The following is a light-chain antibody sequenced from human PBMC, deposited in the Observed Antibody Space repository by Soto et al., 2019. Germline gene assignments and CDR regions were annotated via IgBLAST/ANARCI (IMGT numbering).Light chain of an antibody. J-gene: IGLJ2*01. V-gene: IGLV1-40*01. CDR1: TSNIGAPYD. CDR3: SSYAGSNNLV. Sequence: QSVLTQPPSVSGAPGQRVSISCTGSTSNIGAPYDVHWYQHLPGTAPKLLIYGDNNRPSGVPDRFSGSKSGTSASLTVSGLQGEDEADYYCSSYAGSNNLVFGGGTKVTVL. CDR2: GDN.